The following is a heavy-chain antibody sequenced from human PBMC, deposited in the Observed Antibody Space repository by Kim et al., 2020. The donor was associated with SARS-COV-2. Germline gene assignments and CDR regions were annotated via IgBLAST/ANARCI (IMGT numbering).Heavy chain of an antibody. J-gene: IGHJ4*02. Sequence: NPSLKRRVTMSVDESKNPFSLKLSSVTAADTAVYYCARVITIFGVVIGIDYWGQGTLVTVSS. CDR3: ARVITIFGVVIGIDY. D-gene: IGHD3-3*01. V-gene: IGHV4-31*02.